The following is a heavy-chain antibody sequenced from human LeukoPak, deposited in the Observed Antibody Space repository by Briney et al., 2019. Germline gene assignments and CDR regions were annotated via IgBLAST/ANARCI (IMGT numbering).Heavy chain of an antibody. J-gene: IGHJ4*02. D-gene: IGHD1-26*01. CDR3: ARVSLYSGSYYVDY. CDR2: IYHSGST. Sequence: SETLSLTCTVSGGSISSYYWSWIRQPPGKGLEWIGYIYHSGSTYYNPSLKSRVTISVDRSKNQFSLKLSSVTAADTAVYYCARVSLYSGSYYVDYWGQGTLVTVSS. V-gene: IGHV4-59*12. CDR1: GGSISSYY.